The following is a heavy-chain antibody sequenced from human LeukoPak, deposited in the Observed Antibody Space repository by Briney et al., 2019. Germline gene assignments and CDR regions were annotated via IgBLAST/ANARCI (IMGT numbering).Heavy chain of an antibody. CDR3: ARDHASGNSGSQCDS. CDR1: GFNFSDYY. D-gene: IGHD5-12*01. V-gene: IGHV3-11*01. J-gene: IGHJ4*02. Sequence: GGSLRLSCAASGFNFSDYYMSWIRQAPGKGLEWISYISNTGRTIYYADSAKGRFTISRDNAKNSLYLQMNSLRAQDTAVYYCARDHASGNSGSQCDSWGQGTLVTVSS. CDR2: ISNTGRTI.